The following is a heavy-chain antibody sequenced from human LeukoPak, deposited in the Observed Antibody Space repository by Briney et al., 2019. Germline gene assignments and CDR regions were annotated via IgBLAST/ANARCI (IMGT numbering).Heavy chain of an antibody. Sequence: SQTLSLTCAISGDSVSTNSAAWNWIRQSPSRGLEWLGMTYYRSKWYNDYALSVKSRITINPGTSKNQFSLQLNSVTPEDTAVYYCARDSSGYRYGHGAFDIWGQGTMVTVSS. CDR1: GDSVSTNSAA. CDR3: ARDSSGYRYGHGAFDI. V-gene: IGHV6-1*01. CDR2: TYYRSKWYN. J-gene: IGHJ3*02. D-gene: IGHD5-18*01.